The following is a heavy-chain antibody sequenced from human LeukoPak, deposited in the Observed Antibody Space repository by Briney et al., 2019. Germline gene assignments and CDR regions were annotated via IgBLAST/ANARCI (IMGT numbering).Heavy chain of an antibody. D-gene: IGHD6-13*01. CDR3: ARVVGSSSWYPYYYYYMDV. Sequence: ASVKVSCKASGYTFTSYGISWVRQAPGQGLVWMGWISAYNGNTNYAQKLQGRVTMTTDTSTSTAYMELRSLRSDDTAVYYCARVVGSSSWYPYYYYYMDVWGKGTTVTVSS. J-gene: IGHJ6*03. CDR1: GYTFTSYG. V-gene: IGHV1-18*01. CDR2: ISAYNGNT.